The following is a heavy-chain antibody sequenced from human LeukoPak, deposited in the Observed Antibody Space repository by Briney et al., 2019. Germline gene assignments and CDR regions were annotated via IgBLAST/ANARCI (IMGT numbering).Heavy chain of an antibody. J-gene: IGHJ4*02. CDR2: INHSGST. CDR3: ARGRGYCSGGSCYSFDC. V-gene: IGHV4-34*01. Sequence: SETLSLTCADYGGSFSGYYWSWIRQPPGKGLEWIGEINHSGSTNYNPSLKSRVTISVDTSKNQFSLKLSSVTAADTAVYYCARGRGYCSGGSCYSFDCWGQGTLVTVSS. D-gene: IGHD2-15*01. CDR1: GGSFSGYY.